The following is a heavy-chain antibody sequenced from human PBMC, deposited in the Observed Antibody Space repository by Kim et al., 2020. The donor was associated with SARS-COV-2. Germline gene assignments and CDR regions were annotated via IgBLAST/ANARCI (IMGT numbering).Heavy chain of an antibody. CDR2: IYYSGST. CDR3: ARGTYYYGSGSYYYYYGMDV. Sequence: SETLSLTCTVSGGSISSYYWSWIRQPPGKGLEWIGYIYYSGSTNYNPSLKSRVTISVDTSKNQFSLKLSSVTAADTAVYYCARGTYYYGSGSYYYYYGMDVWGQGTTVTVSS. CDR1: GGSISSYY. V-gene: IGHV4-59*13. D-gene: IGHD3-10*01. J-gene: IGHJ6*02.